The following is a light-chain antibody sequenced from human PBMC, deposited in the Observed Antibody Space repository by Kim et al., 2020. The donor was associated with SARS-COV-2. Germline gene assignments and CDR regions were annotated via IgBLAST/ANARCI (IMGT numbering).Light chain of an antibody. J-gene: IGLJ3*02. CDR3: QSYDSSNQV. CDR1: SGSIASNV. V-gene: IGLV6-57*03. CDR2: EDN. Sequence: GKTVTISCPRSSGSIASNVVQWYQQRPGSAPTTVIYEDNQRPSGVPDRFSGSIDSSSNSASLTISGLKTEDEADYYCQSYDSSNQVFGGGTQLTVL.